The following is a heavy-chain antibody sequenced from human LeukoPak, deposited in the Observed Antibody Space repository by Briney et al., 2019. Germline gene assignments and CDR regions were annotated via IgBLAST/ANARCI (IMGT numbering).Heavy chain of an antibody. D-gene: IGHD6-19*01. CDR3: ASLPWLVRWVYY. V-gene: IGHV3-21*01. CDR1: GFTFSSYT. J-gene: IGHJ4*02. Sequence: GGSLRLSCVASGFTFSSYTMNWVRQAPGKGLEWVSSISSSSTYIYYADSLKGRFTISRDNAKNSPYLQMNSLSAEDTAVYYCASLPWLVRWVYYWGQGTLVTVSS. CDR2: ISSSSTYI.